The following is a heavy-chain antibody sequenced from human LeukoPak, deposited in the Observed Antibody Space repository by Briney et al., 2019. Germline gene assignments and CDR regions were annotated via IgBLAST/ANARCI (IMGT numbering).Heavy chain of an antibody. D-gene: IGHD2-8*01. Sequence: SETLSLTCAVYGGSFSGYYWSWIRQPPGKGLEWIGEINHSGSTNHNPSLKSRVTISVDTPKNQFSLKLSSVTAADTAVYYCARGGRYCTNGVCFMRFDPWGQGTLVTVSS. V-gene: IGHV4-34*01. J-gene: IGHJ5*02. CDR2: INHSGST. CDR1: GGSFSGYY. CDR3: ARGGRYCTNGVCFMRFDP.